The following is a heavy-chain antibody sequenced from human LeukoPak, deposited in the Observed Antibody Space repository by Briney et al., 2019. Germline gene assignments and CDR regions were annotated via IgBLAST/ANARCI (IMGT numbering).Heavy chain of an antibody. CDR3: ARGKPWYYYDSSGYYYY. V-gene: IGHV4-31*03. D-gene: IGHD3-22*01. CDR1: GGSISSGGYY. CDR2: IYYSGST. J-gene: IGHJ4*02. Sequence: SETLSLTCTVSGGSISSGGYYWSWIRQHPGTGLEWLGYIYYSGSTYYNPSLKSRVTISVDTSKNQFSLKLSSVTAADTAAYYCARGKPWYYYDSSGYYYYWGQGTLVTVSS.